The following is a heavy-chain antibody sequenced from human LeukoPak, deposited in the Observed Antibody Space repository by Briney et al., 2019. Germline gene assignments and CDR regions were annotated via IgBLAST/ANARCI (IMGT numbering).Heavy chain of an antibody. CDR2: IYPGDSDT. CDR1: GYSFPNYW. V-gene: IGHV5-51*01. J-gene: IGHJ4*02. D-gene: IGHD3-10*01. CDR3: ARQGTLDY. Sequence: GESLKISCKGSGYSFPNYWINWVRRMPGKGLEWMGTIYPGDSDTRYSPSFQGQVTISADKSISTAYLQWNSLKASDTAMYYCARQGTLDYWGQGTLVTVSS.